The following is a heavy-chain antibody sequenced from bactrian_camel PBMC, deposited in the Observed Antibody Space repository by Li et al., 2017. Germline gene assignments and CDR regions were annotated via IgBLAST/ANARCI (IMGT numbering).Heavy chain of an antibody. Sequence: HVQLVESGGGLVQPGDSLRLSCEFSGFTSSRAYMSWVRQAPGKGLEWVSSIYTDGSGPYYADLVKGRFTISQDNAKKTSFLQMDMVKSDDAGMYYCVLKNVAWDRCWGALRDGDFEYWDQGTQVTVS. D-gene: IGHD1*01. CDR2: IYTDGSGP. CDR1: GFTSSRAY. J-gene: IGHJ4*01. CDR3: VLKNVAWDRCWGALRDGDFEY. V-gene: IGHV3S7*01.